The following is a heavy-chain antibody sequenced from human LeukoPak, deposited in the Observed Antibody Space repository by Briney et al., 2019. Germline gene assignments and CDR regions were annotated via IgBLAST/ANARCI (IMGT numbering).Heavy chain of an antibody. J-gene: IGHJ4*02. CDR1: GFTFSDYY. CDR2: ISGSGGST. D-gene: IGHD3-22*01. V-gene: IGHV3-23*01. CDR3: AKDTLGSHYYDSSGYYYDY. Sequence: PGGSLRLSCAASGFTFSDYYMSWIRQAPGKGLEWVSAISGSGGSTYYADSVKGRFTISRDNSKNTLYLQMNSLRAEDTAVYYCAKDTLGSHYYDSSGYYYDYWGQGTLVTVSS.